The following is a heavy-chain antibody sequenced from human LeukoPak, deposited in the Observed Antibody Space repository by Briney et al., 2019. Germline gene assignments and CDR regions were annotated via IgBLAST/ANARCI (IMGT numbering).Heavy chain of an antibody. D-gene: IGHD5-12*01. Sequence: SETLSLTCRVSGGAISSYDWSWIRQPPGKGRECLAFIYTDGSTNYNPSLKSRVTISVDTSSNQSSLKLSSVTAADTAVYFCAKAGNGYDPLYYYYYMDVWGKGTTVTVSS. CDR3: AKAGNGYDPLYYYYYMDV. V-gene: IGHV4-4*09. CDR1: GGAISSYD. J-gene: IGHJ6*03. CDR2: IYTDGST.